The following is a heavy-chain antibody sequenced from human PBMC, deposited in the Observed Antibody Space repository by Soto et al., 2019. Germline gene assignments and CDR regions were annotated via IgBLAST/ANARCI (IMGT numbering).Heavy chain of an antibody. V-gene: IGHV4-59*01. J-gene: IGHJ4*02. Sequence: TLSLTCTVSGGSISSNYWTWIRQPPGKGLEWIGYVYNSGSTNYNPSLKSRVTISEDTSKSQFSLKVNSMTAADTAVYYCARYRREAVAGYTLDNWGQGVLVTVSS. CDR1: GGSISSNY. CDR3: ARYRREAVAGYTLDN. CDR2: VYNSGST. D-gene: IGHD6-13*01.